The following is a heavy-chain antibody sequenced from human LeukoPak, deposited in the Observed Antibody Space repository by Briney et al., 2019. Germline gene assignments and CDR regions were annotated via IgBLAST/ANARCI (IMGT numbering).Heavy chain of an antibody. V-gene: IGHV3-23*01. CDR1: GFTFSSYA. D-gene: IGHD1-26*01. CDR3: ARARGTRIVGATGP. CDR2: ISGSGGST. Sequence: PGGSLRLSCAASGFTFSSYAMSWVRQAPGKGLEWVSAISGSGGSTYYADSVKGRFTISRDNSKNTLYLQMNSLRAEDTAVYYCARARGTRIVGATGPWGQGTLVTVSS. J-gene: IGHJ5*02.